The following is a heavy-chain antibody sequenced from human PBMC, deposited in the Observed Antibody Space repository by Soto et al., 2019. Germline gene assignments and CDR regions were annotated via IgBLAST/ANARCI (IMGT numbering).Heavy chain of an antibody. V-gene: IGHV1-69*13. J-gene: IGHJ4*02. Sequence: SVKVSCKASGGTFSSYAISWVRQAPGQGLEWMGGIIPIFGTANYAQKFQGRVTITADESTSTAYMELSSLRSEDTAVYFCASGDCSGGSCYYANYYFDYWGQGTLVTVSS. CDR3: ASGDCSGGSCYYANYYFDY. CDR2: IIPIFGTA. CDR1: GGTFSSYA. D-gene: IGHD2-15*01.